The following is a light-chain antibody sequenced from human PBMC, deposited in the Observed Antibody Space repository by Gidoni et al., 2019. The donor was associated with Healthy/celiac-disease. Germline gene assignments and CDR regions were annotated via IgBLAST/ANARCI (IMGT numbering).Light chain of an antibody. CDR3: QQRRNWPPMYT. Sequence: EIVLTQSPATLPLSPGERATLSCRASQSVSSYLAWYQQKPGQAPRRLIYDASNRATGIPARFSGSGSGTDFTLTISSLEPEDFAVYYCQQRRNWPPMYTFGQGTKLEIK. V-gene: IGKV3-11*01. CDR1: QSVSSY. J-gene: IGKJ2*01. CDR2: DAS.